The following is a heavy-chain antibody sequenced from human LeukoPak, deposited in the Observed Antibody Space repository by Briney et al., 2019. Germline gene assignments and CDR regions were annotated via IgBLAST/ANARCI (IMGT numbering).Heavy chain of an antibody. Sequence: ASVKVSCKASGYTFTNFDINWVRQAPGQGLEWMGWMNPLSGDAGSAQKFQGRVTLTRDLSISTAYMELSSLRSDDTAFYYCARAPMGTAALYWGQGSLVTVSS. CDR1: GYTFTNFD. D-gene: IGHD2-2*01. V-gene: IGHV1-8*01. J-gene: IGHJ4*02. CDR2: MNPLSGDA. CDR3: ARAPMGTAALY.